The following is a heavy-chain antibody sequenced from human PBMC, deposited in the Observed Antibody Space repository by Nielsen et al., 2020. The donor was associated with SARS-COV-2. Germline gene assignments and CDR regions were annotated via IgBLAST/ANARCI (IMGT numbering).Heavy chain of an antibody. Sequence: ISCAASGFTFSSYGMHWVRQAPGKGLEWVAVISYDGSNKYYADSVKGRFTISRDNSKNTLYLQMNSLRAEDTAVYYCLPYYFDYWGQGTLVTVSS. CDR2: ISYDGSNK. V-gene: IGHV3-30*03. J-gene: IGHJ4*02. CDR1: GFTFSSYG. CDR3: LPYYFDY.